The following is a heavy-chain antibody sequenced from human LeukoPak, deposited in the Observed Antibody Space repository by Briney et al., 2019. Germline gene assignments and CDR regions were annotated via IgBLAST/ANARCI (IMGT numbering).Heavy chain of an antibody. CDR3: ASWAGYCSSNNCYATSLDY. Sequence: GASVKVSCKASGYTFTSYGISWVRQAPGQGPEWMGWISAYNVNANFAQKLQGRVTMTTDTSTNTAHMELRSLRSDDTAVYYCASWAGYCSSNNCYATSLDYWGQGTLVTVSA. V-gene: IGHV1-18*01. J-gene: IGHJ4*02. CDR2: ISAYNVNA. CDR1: GYTFTSYG. D-gene: IGHD2-2*01.